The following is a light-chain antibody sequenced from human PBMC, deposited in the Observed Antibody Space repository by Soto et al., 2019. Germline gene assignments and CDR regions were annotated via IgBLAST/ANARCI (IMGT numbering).Light chain of an antibody. CDR3: QKYNRAPWT. Sequence: DIQMTQSPSSLSASVGDRVTITCRASQGISNYLAWYQQKPGQAPILLISAASTLQSGVPSRFSGSGSGTDFTLSISSLQPEDVATYYCQKYNRAPWTFGQGTKVEMK. CDR1: QGISNY. CDR2: AAS. J-gene: IGKJ1*01. V-gene: IGKV1-27*01.